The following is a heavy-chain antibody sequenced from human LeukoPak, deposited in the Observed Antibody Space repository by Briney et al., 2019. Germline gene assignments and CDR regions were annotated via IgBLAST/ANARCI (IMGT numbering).Heavy chain of an antibody. D-gene: IGHD2-15*01. J-gene: IGHJ4*02. CDR3: AKQLGYCSDGSCYFPY. CDR2: ISNNGGYT. V-gene: IGHV3-23*01. Sequence: GGSLRLSCAASGYTVSSNYMSWVRQAPGKGLEWVSAISNNGGYTYYADSVQGRFTISRDNSKSTLCLQMTSLRAEDTAVYYCAKQLGYCSDGSCYFPYWGQGTLVTVSS. CDR1: GYTVSSNY.